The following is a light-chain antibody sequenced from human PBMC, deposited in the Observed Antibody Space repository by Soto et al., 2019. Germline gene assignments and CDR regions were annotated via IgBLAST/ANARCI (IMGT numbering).Light chain of an antibody. Sequence: QSVLTQPASVSGSPGQSITISCTGTSSDVGGSNYVSWYQQLPGKAPKLMIYDVSDRPSGVSNRFSGSKSGNTASLTISGLQAEDEADYYCSSYTSSSLYAFGTGTKVTVL. J-gene: IGLJ1*01. CDR1: SSDVGGSNY. CDR3: SSYTSSSLYA. CDR2: DVS. V-gene: IGLV2-14*01.